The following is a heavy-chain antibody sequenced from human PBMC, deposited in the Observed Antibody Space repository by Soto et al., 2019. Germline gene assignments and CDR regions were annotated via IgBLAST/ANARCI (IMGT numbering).Heavy chain of an antibody. CDR3: AKKYCTNGVCLDSYYYYYYMDV. J-gene: IGHJ6*03. Sequence: SLRLSCAASGFTFSSYAMSWVRQAPGKGLEWVSAISGSGGSTYYADSVKGRFTISRDNSKNTLYLQMNSLRAEDTAVYYCAKKYCTNGVCLDSYYYYYYMDVWGKGTTVTVSS. CDR1: GFTFSSYA. D-gene: IGHD2-8*01. CDR2: ISGSGGST. V-gene: IGHV3-23*01.